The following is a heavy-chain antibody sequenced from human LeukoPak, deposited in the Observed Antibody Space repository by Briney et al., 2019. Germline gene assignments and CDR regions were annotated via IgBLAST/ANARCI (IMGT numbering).Heavy chain of an antibody. V-gene: IGHV1-2*06. CDR3: AREYYYDSSGKDYYYYYGMDV. Sequence: ASVKVSCKASGYTFTGYYMHWVRQAPGRGLEWMGRINPNSGGTNYAQKFQGRVTMTRDTSISTAYMELSRLRSDDTAVYYCAREYYYDSSGKDYYYYYGMDVWGQGTTVTVSS. D-gene: IGHD3-22*01. CDR2: INPNSGGT. CDR1: GYTFTGYY. J-gene: IGHJ6*02.